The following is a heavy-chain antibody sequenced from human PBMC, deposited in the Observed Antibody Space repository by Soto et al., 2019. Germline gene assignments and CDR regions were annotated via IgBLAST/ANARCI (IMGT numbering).Heavy chain of an antibody. CDR1: GRSISSSSYY. V-gene: IGHV4-39*01. D-gene: IGHD3-22*01. CDR3: ARRGDDSSGYYFWYYYYDMDV. J-gene: IGHJ6*02. CDR2: IYYSGST. Sequence: PAWTLSLTCTVSGRSISSSSYYWGWIRQPPGKGLECIGSIYYSGSTYYNPSLKSRVTISVDTSKNQFSLKMSSVTAADTAVYYCARRGDDSSGYYFWYYYYDMDVWGQGTTVTVSS.